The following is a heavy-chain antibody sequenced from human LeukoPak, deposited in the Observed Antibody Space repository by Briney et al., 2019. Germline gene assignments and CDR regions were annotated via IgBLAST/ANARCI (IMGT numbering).Heavy chain of an antibody. CDR2: IYPGDSDT. CDR1: GYSFTNYW. Sequence: GESLKVSCKASGYSFTNYWIGWVRQMPGKGLEWMGIIYPGDSDTRYSPSFQGQVTISADKSISTAYLQWSSLKASDTAMYYCARRSCSAGSCPQGYWGQGTLVTVSS. CDR3: ARRSCSAGSCPQGY. V-gene: IGHV5-51*01. D-gene: IGHD2-15*01. J-gene: IGHJ4*02.